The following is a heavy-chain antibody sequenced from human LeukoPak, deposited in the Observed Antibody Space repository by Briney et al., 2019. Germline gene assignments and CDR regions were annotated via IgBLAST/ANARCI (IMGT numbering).Heavy chain of an antibody. J-gene: IGHJ4*02. D-gene: IGHD3-9*01. CDR1: GGSISSYY. CDR2: IYYSGST. V-gene: IGHV4-59*01. CDR3: ASGLRYFDWLYYDY. Sequence: PSETLSLTCTVSGGSISSYYWSWIRQPPGKGLEWIGCIYYSGSTNYNPSLKSRVTISVDTSKNQFSLKLSSVTAADTAVYYCASGLRYFDWLYYDYWGQGTLVTVSS.